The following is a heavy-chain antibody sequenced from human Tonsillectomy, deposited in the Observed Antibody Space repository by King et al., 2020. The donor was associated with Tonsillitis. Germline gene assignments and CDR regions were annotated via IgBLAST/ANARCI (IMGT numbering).Heavy chain of an antibody. Sequence: VQLVESGGNLVQPGGSLTLSCAHSGFTFTDCDMNWVRQAPGKGLEWVSGIISVGSTYYADSVKGRFTISRDNSKNTLYLQMKSLRAEDTAVYYCATLITARLDYWGQGTLVTVSS. D-gene: IGHD6-6*01. CDR1: GFTFTDCD. V-gene: IGHV3-23*04. J-gene: IGHJ4*02. CDR2: IISVGST. CDR3: ATLITARLDY.